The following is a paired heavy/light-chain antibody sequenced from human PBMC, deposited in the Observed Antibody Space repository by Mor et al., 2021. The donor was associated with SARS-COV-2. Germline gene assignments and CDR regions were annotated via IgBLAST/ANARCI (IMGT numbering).Light chain of an antibody. CDR3: ISYISGVVI. J-gene: IGLJ2*01. Sequence: QSALTQPPSVSGSPGQSVTISCTATSSDVGSYNRVSWYQQPPGTAPKLMIYEVTNRPSGVPDRFSGSKSGNTASLTISGLQAEDEADYYCISYISGVVIFGGGTKLTVL. CDR2: EVT. CDR1: SSDVGSYNR. V-gene: IGLV2-18*02.
Heavy chain of an antibody. CDR3: AKEASGWYVDH. J-gene: IGHJ4*02. CDR2: MNPNSGGT. D-gene: IGHD6-19*01. V-gene: IGHV1-2*02. CDR1: GYTLTDYS. Sequence: QVHLVQSGAEVKEPGASVRVSCKASGYTLTDYSLHWVRQAPGQGLEWMGLMNPNSGGTNYAQKFQGRVTMTRDTSISTAYMELSSLRSDDTAVYYCAKEASGWYVDHWGQGTLVTVSS.